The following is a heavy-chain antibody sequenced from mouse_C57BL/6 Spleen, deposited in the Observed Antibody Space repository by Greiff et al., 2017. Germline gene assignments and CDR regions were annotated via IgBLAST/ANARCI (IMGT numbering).Heavy chain of an antibody. D-gene: IGHD1-1*01. V-gene: IGHV1-82*01. Sequence: VQLQQSGPELVKPGASVKISCKASGYAFSSSWMNWVKQRPGKGLEWIGRIYPGDGDTNYNGKFKGKATLTADKSSSTAYMQLSSLTSEDSAVYFCARGFITTMDYWGQGTSVTVSS. CDR1: GYAFSSSW. CDR2: IYPGDGDT. CDR3: ARGFITTMDY. J-gene: IGHJ4*01.